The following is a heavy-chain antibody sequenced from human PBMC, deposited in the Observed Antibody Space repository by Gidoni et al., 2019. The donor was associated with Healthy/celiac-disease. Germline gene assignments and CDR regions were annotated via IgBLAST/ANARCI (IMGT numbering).Heavy chain of an antibody. D-gene: IGHD1-26*01. CDR1: GGTFSSYA. J-gene: IGHJ6*02. V-gene: IGHV1-69*06. Sequence: VKLVQSGAEVKKPGSSVKVPCKASGGTFSSYAISWVRQATGQVIEWMGWISPIFGTANYAQKFQGRVTITADKSTSTAYMELSCLCSEDTAVYYCARGSREYGMDVWGQGTTVTVSS. CDR3: ARGSREYGMDV. CDR2: ISPIFGTA.